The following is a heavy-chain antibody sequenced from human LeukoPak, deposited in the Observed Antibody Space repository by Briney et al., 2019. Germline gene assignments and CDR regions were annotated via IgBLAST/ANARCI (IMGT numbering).Heavy chain of an antibody. V-gene: IGHV4-34*01. J-gene: IGHJ4*02. D-gene: IGHD1-26*01. CDR3: ARVPESVGINYFDS. CDR1: GGSFSGNF. Sequence: PSETLSLTCAVYGGSFSGNFWSWVHQPPGKGLEWIGEINHRGNTNYNPSLKSRVTISVDTSKNQFSLKLSSVTAADTAVYYCARVPESVGINYFDSWGQGTQVTVSS. CDR2: INHRGNT.